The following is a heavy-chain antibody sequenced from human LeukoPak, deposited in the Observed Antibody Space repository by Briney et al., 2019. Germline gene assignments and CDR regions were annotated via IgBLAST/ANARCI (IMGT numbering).Heavy chain of an antibody. CDR1: GGSISSYY. D-gene: IGHD4-17*01. CDR2: IYYSGST. J-gene: IGHJ4*02. Sequence: SETLSLTCTVSGGSISSYYWSWIRQPPGKGLEWIGYIYYSGSTNYNPSLKSRVTISVDTSKNQFSLKLRSVTAADTAVYYCARTHHGDYVADYWGQGTLVTVSS. CDR3: ARTHHGDYVADY. V-gene: IGHV4-59*01.